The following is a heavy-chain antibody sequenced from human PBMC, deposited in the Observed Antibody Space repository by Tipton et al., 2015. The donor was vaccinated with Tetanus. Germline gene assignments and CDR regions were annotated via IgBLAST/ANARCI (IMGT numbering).Heavy chain of an antibody. Sequence: RSLRLSCAASGFTFDDYAMHWVRQAPGKGLEWVSGISWNSGSIGYADSVKGRFTISRDNAKNSLYLQVNSLRAEDTALYYCAKAVSYYGMDVWGQGTTVTVSS. D-gene: IGHD5/OR15-5a*01. CDR1: GFTFDDYA. CDR3: AKAVSYYGMDV. J-gene: IGHJ6*02. CDR2: ISWNSGSI. V-gene: IGHV3-9*01.